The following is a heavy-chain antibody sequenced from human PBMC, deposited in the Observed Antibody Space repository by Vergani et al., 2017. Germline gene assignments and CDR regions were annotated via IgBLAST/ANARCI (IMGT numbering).Heavy chain of an antibody. CDR3: ASPRTAENLPKPLYYFYGLDV. CDR2: ITPFFPTG. CDR1: GGTFNIYS. V-gene: IGHV1-69*12. Sequence: QVQLVQSGAEVKKPGSSVKVSCKASGGTFNIYSVSWLRQAPGQGPEWMGGITPFFPTGHYAQKFQGRVTITADESATTVYMELSSLRSEDTAVYYCASPRTAENLPKPLYYFYGLDVWGQGTTDTVSS. D-gene: IGHD1-1*01. J-gene: IGHJ6*02.